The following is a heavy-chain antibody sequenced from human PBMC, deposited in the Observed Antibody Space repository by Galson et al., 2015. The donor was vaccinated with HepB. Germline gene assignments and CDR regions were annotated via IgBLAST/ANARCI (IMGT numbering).Heavy chain of an antibody. CDR2: ISGSGGST. CDR1: GFTFSNYV. CDR3: ARVHPEYTSGWYRQALYYFDP. Sequence: SLRLSCAASGFTFSNYVMNWVRQAPGKGLEWVSSISGSGGSTYYAGSVKGRFTISRDNSKNTLFLQKTGLTADDTAIYYCARVHPEYTSGWYRQALYYFDPWGQGTLVAVSA. V-gene: IGHV3-23*01. D-gene: IGHD6-19*01. J-gene: IGHJ4*02.